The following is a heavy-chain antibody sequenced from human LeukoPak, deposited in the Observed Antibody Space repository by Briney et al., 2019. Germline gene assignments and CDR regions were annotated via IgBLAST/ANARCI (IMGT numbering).Heavy chain of an antibody. Sequence: GGSLRLSCAASGFTFSSYGMHWVRLAPGKGLEWVAVISYDGSNKYYADSVKGRFTISRDNSKNTLYLQMNSLRAEDTAVYYCAKIEGVPAALYYYYGMDVWGKGTTVTVSS. CDR2: ISYDGSNK. D-gene: IGHD2-2*01. J-gene: IGHJ6*04. CDR1: GFTFSSYG. CDR3: AKIEGVPAALYYYYGMDV. V-gene: IGHV3-30*18.